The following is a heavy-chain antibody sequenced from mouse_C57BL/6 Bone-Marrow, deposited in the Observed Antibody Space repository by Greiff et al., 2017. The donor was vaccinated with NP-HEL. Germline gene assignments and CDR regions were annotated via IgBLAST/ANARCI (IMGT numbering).Heavy chain of an antibody. CDR3: ARGGIYYYGSNYWYFDV. D-gene: IGHD1-1*01. Sequence: VQLQQPGAELVRPGTSVKLSCKASGYTFTSYWMHWVKQRPGQGLEWIGVIDPSDSYTNYNQKFKGKATLTVDTSSSTAYMQLSSLTSEDSAVYYCARGGIYYYGSNYWYFDVWGTGTTVTVSS. CDR2: IDPSDSYT. J-gene: IGHJ1*03. CDR1: GYTFTSYW. V-gene: IGHV1-59*01.